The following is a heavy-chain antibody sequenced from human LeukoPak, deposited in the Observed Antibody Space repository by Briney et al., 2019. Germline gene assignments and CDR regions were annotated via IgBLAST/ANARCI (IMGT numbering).Heavy chain of an antibody. D-gene: IGHD3-9*01. CDR1: GFTFSSYG. CDR3: ARGGFYDVLTGGDY. Sequence: PGRSLRLFCAASGFTFSSYGMHWVRQAPGKGLEWVAVIWYDGSNKYYADSVKGRFTISRDNSKNTLYLQMNSLRAEDRAVYYCARGGFYDVLTGGDYRGQGTLVTVSS. V-gene: IGHV3-33*01. CDR2: IWYDGSNK. J-gene: IGHJ4*02.